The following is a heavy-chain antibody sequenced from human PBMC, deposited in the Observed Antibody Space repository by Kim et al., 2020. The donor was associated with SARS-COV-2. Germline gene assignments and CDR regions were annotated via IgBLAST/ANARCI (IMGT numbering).Heavy chain of an antibody. V-gene: IGHV3-33*01. CDR1: GFTFRSSG. Sequence: GGSLRLSCAASGFTFRSSGMHWVRQAPGKGLEWLAAIWFDGSITHYADSVKGRFTISRDNSKNTLYLQLGSLRGEDTALYYCARDKGDSSGWGADDAFDLWCQGTLGAVTS. D-gene: IGHD6-19*01. CDR3: ARDKGDSSGWGADDAFDL. CDR2: IWFDGSIT. J-gene: IGHJ3*01.